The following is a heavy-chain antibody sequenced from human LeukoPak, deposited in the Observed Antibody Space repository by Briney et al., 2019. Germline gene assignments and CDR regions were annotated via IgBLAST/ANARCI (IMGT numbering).Heavy chain of an antibody. Sequence: GGSLRLSCSASGFTFSTYWMSWVRQAPGKGLEWVSSISSSSSYIYYADSVKGRFTISRDNAKNSLYLQMNSLRAEDTAVYYCARDVNSLDYWGQGTLVTVSS. CDR2: ISSSSSYI. CDR3: ARDVNSLDY. CDR1: GFTFSTYW. V-gene: IGHV3-21*01. J-gene: IGHJ4*02. D-gene: IGHD3-16*01.